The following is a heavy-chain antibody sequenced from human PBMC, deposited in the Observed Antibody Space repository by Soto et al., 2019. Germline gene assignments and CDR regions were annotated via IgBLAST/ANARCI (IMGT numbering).Heavy chain of an antibody. J-gene: IGHJ4*02. V-gene: IGHV1-18*04. Sequence: QVHLVQSGVEVKKPGASVQVSCKASGYSFTVYGFNWVRQAPGQGLEWMGYISAYNGKKYYAQKFRGRVTLTTDTSTSTAYMELMSLRSDDTAVYYCARDNDPGRRFDYWGQGTLVTVSS. CDR2: ISAYNGKK. CDR3: ARDNDPGRRFDY. D-gene: IGHD6-6*01. CDR1: GYSFTVYG.